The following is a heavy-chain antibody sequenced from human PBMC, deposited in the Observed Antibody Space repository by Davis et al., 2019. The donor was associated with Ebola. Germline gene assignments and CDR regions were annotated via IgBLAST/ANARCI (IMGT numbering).Heavy chain of an antibody. CDR1: GFTFSSYG. Sequence: GESLKIPCAAPGFTFSSYGMHWVRQAPGKGLEWVAVISYDGSNKYYADSVKGRFTISRDNSKNTLYLQMNSLRAEDTAVYYCARVSGGVNYDFWSGYPLRPFDYWGQGTLVTVSS. D-gene: IGHD3-3*01. CDR2: ISYDGSNK. CDR3: ARVSGGVNYDFWSGYPLRPFDY. V-gene: IGHV3-30*03. J-gene: IGHJ4*02.